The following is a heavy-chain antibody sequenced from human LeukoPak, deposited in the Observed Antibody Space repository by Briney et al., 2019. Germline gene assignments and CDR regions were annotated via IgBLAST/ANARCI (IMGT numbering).Heavy chain of an antibody. D-gene: IGHD5/OR15-5a*01. CDR3: VKDTNIVSSGSDY. CDR2: ISWNSGSI. V-gene: IGHV3-9*01. J-gene: IGHJ4*02. CDR1: GFTFDDYA. Sequence: PGGSLRLSCAASGFTFDDYAMHWVRQAPGKGLEWVSGISWNSGSIGYADSVKGRFTISRDNAKNSLYLQMNSLRTEDTALYYCVKDTNIVSSGSDYWGQGTLVTVSS.